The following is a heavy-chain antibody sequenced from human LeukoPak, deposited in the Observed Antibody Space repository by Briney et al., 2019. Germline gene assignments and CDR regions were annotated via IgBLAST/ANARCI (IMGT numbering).Heavy chain of an antibody. CDR2: IRYDGSNK. V-gene: IGHV3-30*02. Sequence: GGSLRLSCAASGFTFSSYGMHWVRQAPGKGLEWVAFIRYDGSNKYYADSVKGRFTISRDNSKNTLYLQMNSLRAEDTAVYYCARDFSSLWFGDYDYWGQGTLVTVSS. J-gene: IGHJ4*02. CDR3: ARDFSSLWFGDYDY. D-gene: IGHD3-10*01. CDR1: GFTFSSYG.